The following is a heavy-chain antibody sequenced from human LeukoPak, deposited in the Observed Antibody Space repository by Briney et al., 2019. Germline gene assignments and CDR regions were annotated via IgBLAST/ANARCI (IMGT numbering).Heavy chain of an antibody. CDR3: TRGGIYSGRPGVYFDY. Sequence: SETLSLTCAVYGGSFSGYYWSWIRQPPGKGLEWIGEINHSGSTNYNPSLKSRVTISVDTSKNQFSLKLSSVTAADTAVYYCTRGGIYSGRPGVYFDYWGQGTLVTVSS. J-gene: IGHJ4*02. CDR1: GGSFSGYY. D-gene: IGHD1-26*01. CDR2: INHSGST. V-gene: IGHV4-34*01.